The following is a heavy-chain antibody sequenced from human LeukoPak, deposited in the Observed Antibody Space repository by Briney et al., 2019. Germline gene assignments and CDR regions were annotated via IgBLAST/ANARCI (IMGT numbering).Heavy chain of an antibody. J-gene: IGHJ4*02. CDR2: IYSSGST. CDR3: ARAYYDYVWGSYRFVFDY. D-gene: IGHD3-16*02. Sequence: SETLSLTCTVSGGSISSFYWSWIRQPPGKGLEWIGYIYSSGSTNYNPSLKSRVTISVDTSKNQFSLKLSSVTAADTAVYYCARAYYDYVWGSYRFVFDYWGQGTLVTVSS. CDR1: GGSISSFY. V-gene: IGHV4-59*08.